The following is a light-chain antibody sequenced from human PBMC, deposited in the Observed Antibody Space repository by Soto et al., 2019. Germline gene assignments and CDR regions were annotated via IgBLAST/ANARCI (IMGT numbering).Light chain of an antibody. CDR3: SSYSANNTLV. Sequence: QSVLTQPASVSGSPGQSITISCTGTGSDVGGYDYVSWYQQHPGKVPKLIIYEVTNRPSGVTSRFSGSKSENTASLTISGLQAEDEADYYCSSYSANNTLVFGSGTKVTVL. CDR1: GSDVGGYDY. CDR2: EVT. V-gene: IGLV2-14*01. J-gene: IGLJ1*01.